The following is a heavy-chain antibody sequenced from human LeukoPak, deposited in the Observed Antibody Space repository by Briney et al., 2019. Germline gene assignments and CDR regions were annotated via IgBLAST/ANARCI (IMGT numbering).Heavy chain of an antibody. Sequence: GGSLRLSCAASGFTFSSYWMSWVRQAPGKGLEWVANIKQDGSEKFFVDSVKGRFTISRDNAKNSLYLQMNSLRAEDTAVYYCARRAGAYTHPYDYWGQGTLVTVSS. J-gene: IGHJ4*02. CDR2: IKQDGSEK. V-gene: IGHV3-7*01. CDR3: ARRAGAYTHPYDY. CDR1: GFTFSSYW. D-gene: IGHD3-16*01.